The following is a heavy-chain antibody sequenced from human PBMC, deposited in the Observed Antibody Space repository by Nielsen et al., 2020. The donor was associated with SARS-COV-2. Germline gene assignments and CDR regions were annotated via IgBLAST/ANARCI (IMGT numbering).Heavy chain of an antibody. CDR3: VRILRGVEEDV. V-gene: IGHV3-7*03. J-gene: IGHJ6*04. CDR2: IKYDGSEE. Sequence: GESLKISCTASGFIFDGFWMSWVRQAPGKGLEWVAHIKYDGSEEYYLDNVKGRFTISRDNAKNSLYLHMSNLRVDDTAVYYCVRILRGVEEDVWGKGTTVTVSS. D-gene: IGHD3-10*01. CDR1: GFIFDGFW.